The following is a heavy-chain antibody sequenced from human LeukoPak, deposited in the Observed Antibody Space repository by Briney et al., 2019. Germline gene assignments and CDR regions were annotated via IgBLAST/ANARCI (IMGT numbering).Heavy chain of an antibody. CDR1: GGSISSYY. CDR2: IYYSGST. V-gene: IGHV4-59*01. J-gene: IGHJ6*03. CDR3: ARGYSSGPYYYYYYMDV. Sequence: SETLSLTCTVSGGSISSYYWSWIRQPPGKGLEWIEYIYYSGSTNYNPSLKSRVTISVDTSKNRFSLKLSSVTAADTAVYYCARGYSSGPYYYYYYMDVWGKGTTVTVSS. D-gene: IGHD6-19*01.